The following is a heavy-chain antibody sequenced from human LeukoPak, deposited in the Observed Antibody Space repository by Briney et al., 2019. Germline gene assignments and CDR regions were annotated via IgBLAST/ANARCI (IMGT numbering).Heavy chain of an antibody. D-gene: IGHD6-13*01. CDR3: ARDGSSSWYRDY. J-gene: IGHJ4*02. V-gene: IGHV3-11*01. Sequence: GGSLRLSCAASGFTFSDYYMSWIRQAPGKGLEWISYISSSGSTLYHADSVKGRFTISRDNAKKLLYLQMNSLRGEDTAVYYCARDGSSSWYRDYWGQGTLVTVSS. CDR1: GFTFSDYY. CDR2: ISSSGSTL.